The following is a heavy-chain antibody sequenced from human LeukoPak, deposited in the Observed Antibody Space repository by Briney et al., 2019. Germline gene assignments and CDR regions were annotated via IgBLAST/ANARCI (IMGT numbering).Heavy chain of an antibody. V-gene: IGHV4-34*01. Sequence: SETLPLTCAVYGGSFSGYYWSWIRQPPGKGLEWIGEINHSGSTNYNPSLKSRVTISVDTSKNQFSLKLSSVTAADTAVYYCARGRVVRGVIIKPGYYFDYWGQGTLVTVSS. CDR3: ARGRVVRGVIIKPGYYFDY. CDR1: GGSFSGYY. CDR2: INHSGST. J-gene: IGHJ4*02. D-gene: IGHD3-10*01.